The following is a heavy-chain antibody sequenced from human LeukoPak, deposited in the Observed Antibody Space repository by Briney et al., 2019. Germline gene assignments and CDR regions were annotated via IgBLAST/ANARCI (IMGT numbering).Heavy chain of an antibody. D-gene: IGHD5-24*01. Sequence: PGGSLRLSCAASGFIFSSYAMHWVRQAPGKGLEWVAVISYDGSNKYYADSVKGRFTISRDNSKNTLYLQMNSLRAEDTAVYYCARVRDGYNNEYYFDYWGQGTLVTVSS. J-gene: IGHJ4*02. CDR2: ISYDGSNK. V-gene: IGHV3-30-3*01. CDR3: ARVRDGYNNEYYFDY. CDR1: GFIFSSYA.